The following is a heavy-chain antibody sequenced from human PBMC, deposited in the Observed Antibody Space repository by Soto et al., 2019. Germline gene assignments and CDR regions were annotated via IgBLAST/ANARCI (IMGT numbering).Heavy chain of an antibody. CDR3: AGGGSYYYDSRDYDY. V-gene: IGHV3-30-3*01. CDR1: GFTFSSYA. J-gene: IGHJ4*02. Sequence: QVQLVESGGGVVQPGRSLRLSCAASGFTFSSYAMHWVRQAPGKGLEWVAVISYDGSNKYYADSVKGRFTISRDNSKNALYLQMNSLRAEDTAVYYCAGGGSYYYDSRDYDYWGQGTLVTVSS. D-gene: IGHD3-22*01. CDR2: ISYDGSNK.